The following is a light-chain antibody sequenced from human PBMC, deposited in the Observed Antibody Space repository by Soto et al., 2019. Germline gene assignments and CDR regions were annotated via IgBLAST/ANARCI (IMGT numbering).Light chain of an antibody. J-gene: IGKJ2*01. Sequence: DIVLTQSPGTLSLSPGERATLSCRASQSLSGNYLAWYQQRPGQPPRLLIYGASSRATGIPDRFSGSGSGTDFTLTISRLVPEDFAVYICQQYGSSHMYTFGQGTKLEIK. V-gene: IGKV3-20*01. CDR3: QQYGSSHMYT. CDR2: GAS. CDR1: QSLSGNY.